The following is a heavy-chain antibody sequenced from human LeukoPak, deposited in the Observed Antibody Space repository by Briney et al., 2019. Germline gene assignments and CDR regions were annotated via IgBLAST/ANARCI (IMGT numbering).Heavy chain of an antibody. CDR1: GGSISSYY. CDR3: ARGIEGVLNSYYFDY. V-gene: IGHV4-59*08. J-gene: IGHJ4*02. D-gene: IGHD1-26*01. CDR2: IYYSGST. Sequence: PSETLSLTCTVSGGSISSYYWSWIRQPPGKGLEWIGCIYYSGSTNYNPSLKSRVTISVDTSKNQFSLKLSSVTAADTAVYYCARGIEGVLNSYYFDYWGQGTLVTVSS.